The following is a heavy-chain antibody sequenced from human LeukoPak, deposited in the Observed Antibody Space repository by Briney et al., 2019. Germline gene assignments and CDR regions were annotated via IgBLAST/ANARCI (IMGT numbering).Heavy chain of an antibody. Sequence: ASVKVSCKASAYTFISYDINWVRQATGQRPEWMGWMNPNSGHTGYAQKFQGRVTMTRDTSISTAYMELGSLRSEDTAVYYCARERDNWDLDSWGQGTLVTVSS. V-gene: IGHV1-8*01. J-gene: IGHJ4*02. CDR3: ARERDNWDLDS. D-gene: IGHD1-20*01. CDR2: MNPNSGHT. CDR1: AYTFISYD.